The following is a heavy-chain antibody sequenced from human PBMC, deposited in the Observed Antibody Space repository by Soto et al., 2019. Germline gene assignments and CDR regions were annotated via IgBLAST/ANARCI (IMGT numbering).Heavy chain of an antibody. J-gene: IGHJ6*02. D-gene: IGHD4-17*01. CDR3: ASTSLSRADDYGDYPIDYYYYGMDV. V-gene: IGHV1-3*01. CDR1: GYTFTSYA. Sequence: GASVKVSCKASGYTFTSYAMHWVRQAPGQRLEWMGWINAGNGNTKYSQKFQGRVTITRDTSASTAYMELSSLRSEDTAVYYCASTSLSRADDYGDYPIDYYYYGMDVWGQGTTVTVSS. CDR2: INAGNGNT.